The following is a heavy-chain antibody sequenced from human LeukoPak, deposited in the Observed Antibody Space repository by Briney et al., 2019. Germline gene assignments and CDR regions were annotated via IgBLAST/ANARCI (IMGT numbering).Heavy chain of an antibody. V-gene: IGHV3-23*01. D-gene: IGHD4/OR15-4a*01. J-gene: IGHJ4*02. CDR3: AKLTGASPRNYLDY. CDR2: VSGSGGTT. CDR1: GFSFSSYA. Sequence: GGSLRLSCAASGFSFSSYAMSWVRQAPGKGLEWVATVSGSGGTTYYADSVRGRFTISRDNSKSTLFLQMSSLGAEDTAVYFCAKLTGASPRNYLDYWGQGTLVTVSS.